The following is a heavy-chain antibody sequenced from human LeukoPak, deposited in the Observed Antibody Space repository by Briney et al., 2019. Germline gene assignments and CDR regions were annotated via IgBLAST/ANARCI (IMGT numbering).Heavy chain of an antibody. CDR1: GGSVSSTSNY. J-gene: IGHJ4*02. CDR3: ARQSAIDLPPKF. CDR2: IHYSGST. V-gene: IGHV4-39*01. D-gene: IGHD2/OR15-2a*01. Sequence: SKTLSLTCTVSGGSVSSTSNYWGWIRQPPGKGLEWIGSIHYSGSTYYNPSLKSRVTISVDTSKNQFSLKLSSVTAADTSVYYCARQSAIDLPPKFWGQGALVTVSS.